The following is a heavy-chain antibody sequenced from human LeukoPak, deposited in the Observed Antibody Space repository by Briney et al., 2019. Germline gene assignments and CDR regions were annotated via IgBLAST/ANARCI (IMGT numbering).Heavy chain of an antibody. D-gene: IGHD4-17*01. J-gene: IGHJ6*02. CDR1: GGSISSGGYY. CDR3: ARDLGGDYAVGTGMDV. Sequence: SETLSLTCTVSGGSISSGGYYWSWIRQPPGKGLEWIGYIYHSGSTYYNPSLKSRVTISVDTSKDQFSLKLSSVTAADTAVYYCARDLGGDYAVGTGMDVWGQGTTVTVSS. CDR2: IYHSGST. V-gene: IGHV4-30-2*01.